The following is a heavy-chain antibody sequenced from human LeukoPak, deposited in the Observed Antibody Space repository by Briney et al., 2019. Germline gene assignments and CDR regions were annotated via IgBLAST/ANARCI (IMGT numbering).Heavy chain of an antibody. V-gene: IGHV1-2*02. J-gene: IGHJ5*02. CDR2: INPNSGGT. CDR1: GYTFTGYY. D-gene: IGHD2-2*01. Sequence: GASVKVSCKASGYTFTGYYMHWVRQAPGQGVEWMGWINPNSGGTNYAQKFQGRVTMTRDTSISTAYMELSRLRSDDTAVYYCANSGYCSSTSCYSGFDPWGQGTLVTVSS. CDR3: ANSGYCSSTSCYSGFDP.